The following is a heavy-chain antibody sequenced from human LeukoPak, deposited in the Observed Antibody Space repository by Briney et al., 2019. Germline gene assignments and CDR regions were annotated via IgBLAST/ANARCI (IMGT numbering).Heavy chain of an antibody. D-gene: IGHD6-13*01. CDR2: IYSGGST. Sequence: GGSLRLSCAASGFTVSSNYMSWVRQAPGKGLEWVSVIYSGGSTYYADSVKGRFTISRDNSKNTLYLQMNSLRAEDTAVYYCARVGIAAAGTKYFDYWGQGTLVTVSS. J-gene: IGHJ4*02. CDR1: GFTVSSNY. V-gene: IGHV3-53*01. CDR3: ARVGIAAAGTKYFDY.